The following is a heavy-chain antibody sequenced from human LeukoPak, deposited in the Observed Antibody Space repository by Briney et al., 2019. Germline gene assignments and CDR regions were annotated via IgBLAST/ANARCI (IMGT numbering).Heavy chain of an antibody. CDR3: AKSLRSYTFDY. J-gene: IGHJ4*02. V-gene: IGHV3-11*01. D-gene: IGHD4-23*01. Sequence: GGSLRLSCAASGFTFSDYYMSWIRQAPGKGLEWVSYISSSGSTIYYADSVKGRFTISRDNAKNSLYLQMNSLRAEDTAVYYCAKSLRSYTFDYWGQGTLVTVSS. CDR2: ISSSGSTI. CDR1: GFTFSDYY.